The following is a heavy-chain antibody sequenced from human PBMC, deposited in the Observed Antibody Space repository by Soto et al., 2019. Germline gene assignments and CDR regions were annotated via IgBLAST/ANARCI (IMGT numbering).Heavy chain of an antibody. CDR1: GFTFNTYA. V-gene: IGHV3-23*01. J-gene: IGHJ4*02. D-gene: IGHD6-13*01. Sequence: DVQLLESGGGLVQPGGSLRLSCAASGFTFNTYAMGWVRQAPGKGLEWVSGISSAGGATYYADSVRGRFTVSRDNSENTLYLQMNSLRAEDTAVYYCARDRRIAAAGEIFDYWGQGTLVTVSS. CDR2: ISSAGGAT. CDR3: ARDRRIAAAGEIFDY.